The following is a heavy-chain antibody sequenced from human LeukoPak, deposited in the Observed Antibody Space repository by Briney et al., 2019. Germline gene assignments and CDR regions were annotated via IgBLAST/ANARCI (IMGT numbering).Heavy chain of an antibody. CDR3: AKRYSSGWDFDY. V-gene: IGHV3-30*02. D-gene: IGHD6-19*01. Sequence: PGGSLRLSCAASGFTFSSYGMHWVRQAPGKGLEWVAFIRYDGSNKYYADSVKGRFTISRDNSKNTLYLQMNSLRAEDTAVYYCAKRYSSGWDFDYWGQGTLVTVSS. CDR2: IRYDGSNK. CDR1: GFTFSSYG. J-gene: IGHJ4*02.